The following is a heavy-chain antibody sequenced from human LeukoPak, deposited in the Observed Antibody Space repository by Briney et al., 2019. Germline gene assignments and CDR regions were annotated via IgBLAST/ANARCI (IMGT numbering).Heavy chain of an antibody. D-gene: IGHD6-19*01. CDR2: ISAYNGNT. V-gene: IGHV1-18*01. Sequence: ASVKVSCEASGYTFTSYGISWVRQAPGQGLEWMGWISAYNGNTNYAQKLQGRVTMTTDTSTSTAYMELRSLRSDDTAVYYCARERAGSNDYYYYYGMDVWGQGTTVTVSS. CDR3: ARERAGSNDYYYYYGMDV. J-gene: IGHJ6*02. CDR1: GYTFTSYG.